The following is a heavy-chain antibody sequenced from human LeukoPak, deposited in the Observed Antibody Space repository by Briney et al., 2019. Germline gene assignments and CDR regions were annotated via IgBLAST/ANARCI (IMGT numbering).Heavy chain of an antibody. J-gene: IGHJ4*02. CDR2: IYTSEST. D-gene: IGHD5-24*01. CDR1: GDSISNYY. Sequence: KPSETLSLTCTVSGDSISNYYWSWIRPPAGKGLEWIGRIYTSESTNYNPSLKSRVTISVDTSKNQLSLKLSSVTAADTAIYYCARGVDGYTLDYWGQGTLVTVSS. V-gene: IGHV4-4*07. CDR3: ARGVDGYTLDY.